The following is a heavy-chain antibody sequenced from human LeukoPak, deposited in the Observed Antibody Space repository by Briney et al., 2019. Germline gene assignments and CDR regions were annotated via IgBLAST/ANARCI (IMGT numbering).Heavy chain of an antibody. CDR1: GYTFTGYY. D-gene: IGHD2-2*01. CDR2: INPNSGGT. J-gene: IGHJ4*02. V-gene: IGHV1-2*02. Sequence: ASVKVSCKASGYTFTGYYMHWVRHAPGQGLEWMGWINPNSGGTNYAQKFQGRVTMTRDTSISTAYMELSRLRSDDTAVYYCASRMEDCSSTSCYDYWGQGTLVTVSS. CDR3: ASRMEDCSSTSCYDY.